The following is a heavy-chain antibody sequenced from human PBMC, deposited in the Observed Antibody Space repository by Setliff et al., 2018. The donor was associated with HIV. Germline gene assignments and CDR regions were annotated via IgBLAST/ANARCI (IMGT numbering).Heavy chain of an antibody. V-gene: IGHV1-18*01. CDR1: GYMFIAYG. CDR3: ARRSTFNAFDI. CDR2: IGPYNGRT. J-gene: IGHJ3*02. Sequence: ASVKVSCKTSGYMFIAYGMSWVRRAPGQGLEWMGWIGPYNGRTEYAQKFQGRVTLTTDTSTRTGYMEMRSLKSDDTAVYYCARRSTFNAFDIWGQGTMVTVSS.